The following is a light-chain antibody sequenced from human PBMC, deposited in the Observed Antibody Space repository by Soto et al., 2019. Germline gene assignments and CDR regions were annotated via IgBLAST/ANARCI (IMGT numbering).Light chain of an antibody. J-gene: IGKJ1*01. CDR3: MQSLQTPLT. Sequence: DIVMTQSPLSLPVTPGEPASISCRSSQSLLHSNGYNCLEWYLQKPGQSPQLLIYLGSNRASGVPDRFSGSGSGTDFTLKISRVEAEDVGVYFFMQSLQTPLTFGQGTKVDIK. CDR1: QSLLHSNGYNC. CDR2: LGS. V-gene: IGKV2-28*01.